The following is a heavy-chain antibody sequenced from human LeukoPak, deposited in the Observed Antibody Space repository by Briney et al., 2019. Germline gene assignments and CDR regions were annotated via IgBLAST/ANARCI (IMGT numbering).Heavy chain of an antibody. Sequence: ASVKVSCKASGYTFTSYGISWVRQAPGQGLEWMGGIIPIFGTANYAQKFQGRVTITADESTSTAYMELSSLRSEDTAVYYCAREGYYDSSGYYRPYYFDYWGQGTLVTVSS. V-gene: IGHV1-69*13. CDR1: GYTFTSYG. J-gene: IGHJ4*02. CDR3: AREGYYDSSGYYRPYYFDY. D-gene: IGHD3-22*01. CDR2: IIPIFGTA.